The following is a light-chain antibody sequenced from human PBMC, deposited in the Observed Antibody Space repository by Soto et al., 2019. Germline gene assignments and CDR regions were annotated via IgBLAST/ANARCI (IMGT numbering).Light chain of an antibody. V-gene: IGKV3-20*01. CDR3: QQYGSSPYT. J-gene: IGKJ2*01. CDR2: GAS. Sequence: EIVLTQSPGTLSLSPGDRATLSCRASQSVDSSYLAWYQQKPGQAPRRLIYGASSRASGIPDRFSGSGSGTDFSLTISRLEPEDFAVYYCQQYGSSPYTFGQGTKLEIK. CDR1: QSVDSSY.